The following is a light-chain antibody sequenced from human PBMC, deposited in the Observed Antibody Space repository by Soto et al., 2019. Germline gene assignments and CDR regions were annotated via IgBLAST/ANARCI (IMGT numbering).Light chain of an antibody. J-gene: IGKJ1*01. Sequence: EIVMTQSPATLSVSPGERATLSCRASQSVSSNLAWYQQKPGQAPRLLIYGASTRATGIPARFIGSGSGTEFTLTISGLQSEDFAVYYCQHYNNWPPWTFGQGTKVEIK. CDR3: QHYNNWPPWT. V-gene: IGKV3-15*01. CDR2: GAS. CDR1: QSVSSN.